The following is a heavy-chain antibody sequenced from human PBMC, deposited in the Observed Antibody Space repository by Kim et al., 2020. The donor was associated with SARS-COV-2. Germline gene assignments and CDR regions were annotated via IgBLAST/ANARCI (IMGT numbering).Heavy chain of an antibody. Sequence: SETLSLTCTVSGGSISSGDYYWSWIRQPPGKGLEWIGYIYYSGSTYYNPSLKSRVTISVDTSKNQFSLKLSSVTAADTAVYYCARVVPAATLLFDIWGQGTMVTVSS. D-gene: IGHD2-2*01. CDR1: GGSISSGDYY. CDR3: ARVVPAATLLFDI. CDR2: IYYSGST. V-gene: IGHV4-30-4*01. J-gene: IGHJ3*02.